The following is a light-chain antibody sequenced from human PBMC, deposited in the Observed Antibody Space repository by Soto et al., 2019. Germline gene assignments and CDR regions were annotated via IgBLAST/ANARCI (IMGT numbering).Light chain of an antibody. CDR2: TAV. CDR1: QAIGTD. Sequence: DIQMTQSPSSLSASVGDRVTITCRASQAIGTDLGWYQQKPGKAPKRLIHTAVRLESGVPSRFGGSASGTEFTLTISSLQPEDFATYYCLQHKSYPYTFGPGTKLEIK. V-gene: IGKV1-17*01. CDR3: LQHKSYPYT. J-gene: IGKJ2*01.